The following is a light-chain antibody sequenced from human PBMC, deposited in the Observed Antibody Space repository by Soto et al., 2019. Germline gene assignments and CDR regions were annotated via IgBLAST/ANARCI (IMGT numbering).Light chain of an antibody. V-gene: IGKV1-39*01. CDR3: QQSYSTLYT. Sequence: DIQMTQSPSSLSASVGDRVTITCRASQSISSYLNWYQQKPGKAPKLLIYAASRLQSGGPSRFSGSGSGTDFTQTISSLQPEDFVTYYCQQSYSTLYTFGPGTKVDI. CDR2: AAS. J-gene: IGKJ3*01. CDR1: QSISSY.